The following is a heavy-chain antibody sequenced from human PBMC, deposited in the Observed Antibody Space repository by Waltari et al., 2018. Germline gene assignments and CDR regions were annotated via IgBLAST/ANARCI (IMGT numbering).Heavy chain of an antibody. CDR2: ISSSSSTI. V-gene: IGHV3-48*01. CDR3: AREGEDAFDI. CDR1: GFTFSSYS. Sequence: EVQLVESGGGLVQPGGSLRLSCAASGFTFSSYSMNWVRQSPGKGVELVSDISSSSSTIYYADSVKGRFTISRDNAKNSLYLQMNSLRAEDTAVYYCAREGEDAFDIWGQGTMVTVSS. J-gene: IGHJ3*02. D-gene: IGHD3-10*01.